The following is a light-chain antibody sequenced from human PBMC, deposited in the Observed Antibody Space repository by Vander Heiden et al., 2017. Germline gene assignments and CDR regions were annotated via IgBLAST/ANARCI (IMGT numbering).Light chain of an antibody. CDR2: AAS. CDR3: QQSYSTPPIT. Sequence: DIQMTQSPYSLSASVGDRVTITCRASQSISSYLNWYQQKPGKAPKLLIYAASSLQSGVPSRFSGSGSGTDFTLTISSLQPEDVATYYCQQSYSTPPITFGQGTRLEIK. V-gene: IGKV1-39*01. J-gene: IGKJ5*01. CDR1: QSISSY.